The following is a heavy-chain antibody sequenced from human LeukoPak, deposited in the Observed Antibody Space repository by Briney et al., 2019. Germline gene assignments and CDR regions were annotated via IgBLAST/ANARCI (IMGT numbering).Heavy chain of an antibody. CDR3: ATPTGKRDSDYSYLDV. V-gene: IGHV4-34*01. CDR2: INHSGST. J-gene: IGHJ6*03. CDR1: GASFTDYY. D-gene: IGHD1-1*01. Sequence: SETLSLTCAVYGASFTDYYWSWIRQPPGKGLEWIGEINHSGSTNYNPSLKSRVTISVDTSKNQFSLKLSSVTAADTAVYYCATPTGKRDSDYSYLDVWGKGTTVTVSS.